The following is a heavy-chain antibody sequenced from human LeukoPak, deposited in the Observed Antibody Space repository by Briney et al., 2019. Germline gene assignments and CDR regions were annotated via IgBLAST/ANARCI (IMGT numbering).Heavy chain of an antibody. D-gene: IGHD1-1*01. CDR3: ASGTTIFDY. J-gene: IGHJ4*02. CDR1: EFTFSNNW. Sequence: GGSLRLSCAASEFTFSNNWMTWVRQAPGKGLEWVANIKQDGSEMYYVDSVKGRFTISRDNAKNSLYLQMNSLRAEDTAVYYCASGTTIFDYWGQGTLVTVSS. CDR2: IKQDGSEM. V-gene: IGHV3-7*01.